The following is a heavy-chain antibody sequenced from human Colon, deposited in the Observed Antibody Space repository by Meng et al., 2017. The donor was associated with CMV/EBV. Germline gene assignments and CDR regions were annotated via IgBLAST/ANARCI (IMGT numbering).Heavy chain of an antibody. D-gene: IGHD2-2*01. CDR1: GGTFSSYA. J-gene: IGHJ6*02. Sequence: SVKVSCKASGGTFSSYAISWVRQAPGQGLEWMGGIIPIFGTANYAQKFQGRVTITTDESTSTAYMELSSLRSEDTAVYYCASYNCSSTSYYDYYGMDVWGQGTTVTVSS. CDR2: IIPIFGTA. CDR3: ASYNCSSTSYYDYYGMDV. V-gene: IGHV1-69*05.